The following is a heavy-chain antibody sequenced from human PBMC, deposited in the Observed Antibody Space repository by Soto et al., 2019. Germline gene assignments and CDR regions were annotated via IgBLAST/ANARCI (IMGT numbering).Heavy chain of an antibody. CDR2: ISYDGSNK. Sequence: GGSLRLSYAASGFTFSSYAMHWVRQAPGKGLEWVAVISYDGSNKYYADSVKGRFTISRDNSKNTLYLQMNSLRAEDTAVYYCASSSYSYGPIYDAFDIWGQGTMVTVSS. CDR1: GFTFSSYA. D-gene: IGHD5-18*01. CDR3: ASSSYSYGPIYDAFDI. J-gene: IGHJ3*02. V-gene: IGHV3-30-3*01.